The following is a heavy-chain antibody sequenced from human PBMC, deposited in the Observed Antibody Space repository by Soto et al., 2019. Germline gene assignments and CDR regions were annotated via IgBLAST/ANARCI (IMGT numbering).Heavy chain of an antibody. V-gene: IGHV4-39*05. J-gene: IGHJ1*01. D-gene: IGHD3-10*02. Sequence: PXETPCLTCTVAGDSITASYSNWAWIRQPPGKGLEWIGTFYYSGTTSQNPPLRSRITISGDTSRNQFSLNLRSVTAADSGVYYCAKLVRDDVRRSDLDHWGQGTLVTVSS. CDR3: AKLVRDDVRRSDLDH. CDR2: FYYSGTT. CDR1: GDSITASYSN.